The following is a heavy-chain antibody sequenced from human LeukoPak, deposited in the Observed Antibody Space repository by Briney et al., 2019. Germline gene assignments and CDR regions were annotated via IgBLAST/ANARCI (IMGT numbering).Heavy chain of an antibody. D-gene: IGHD6-13*01. Sequence: GGSLRLSCAASGFTFSSYAMHWVRQAPGKGLEWVAVISYDGSNKYYADSVEGRFTISRDNSKNTLYLQMNSLRAEDTAVYYCARASAAAGTNWFDPWGQGTLVTVSS. J-gene: IGHJ5*02. CDR3: ARASAAAGTNWFDP. V-gene: IGHV3-30-3*01. CDR1: GFTFSSYA. CDR2: ISYDGSNK.